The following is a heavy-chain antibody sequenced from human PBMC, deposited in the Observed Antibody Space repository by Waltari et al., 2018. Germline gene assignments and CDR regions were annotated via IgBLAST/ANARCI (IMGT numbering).Heavy chain of an antibody. J-gene: IGHJ5*02. CDR1: VLPFSRLA. V-gene: IGHV3-23*01. D-gene: IGHD6-19*01. Sequence: VQLLESWGVLIQLGGSLFFPFTPSVLPFSRLALSWFRHPLGRGLEWVSAIRGSGGSTYDADSVKGGFTISRDNSKNTLYLQMNSLRAEDTAVYYCARAGAGYSSGWLMDWFDPWGQGTLVTVSS. CDR3: ARAGAGYSSGWLMDWFDP. CDR2: IRGSGGST.